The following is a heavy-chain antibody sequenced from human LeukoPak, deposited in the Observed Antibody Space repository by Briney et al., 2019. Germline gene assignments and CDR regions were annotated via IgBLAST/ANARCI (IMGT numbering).Heavy chain of an antibody. CDR2: ISYDGSNK. D-gene: IGHD2-15*01. Sequence: GGSLRLSCAASGFTFSSYAMHWVRQAPGKGLEWVAVISYDGSNKYYADSVKGRFTISRDNSKNTLYLQMNSLRAEDTAVYYCARGLLPADYWGQGTLVTVSS. CDR3: ARGLLPADY. CDR1: GFTFSSYA. J-gene: IGHJ4*02. V-gene: IGHV3-30*04.